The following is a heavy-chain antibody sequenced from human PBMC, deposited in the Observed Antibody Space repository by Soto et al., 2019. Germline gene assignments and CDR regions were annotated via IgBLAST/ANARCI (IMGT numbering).Heavy chain of an antibody. J-gene: IGHJ2*01. CDR2: IIPILGIA. CDR1: GGTFSSCT. Sequence: QVQLVQSGAEVKKPGSSVKVSCKASGGTFSSCTISWVRQAPGQGLEWMGRIIPILGIANYAQKFQGRVTITADKSTSTAYMELSSLRSEDTAVYYCARDYGGTHWYFDLWGRGTLVTVSS. V-gene: IGHV1-69*08. CDR3: ARDYGGTHWYFDL. D-gene: IGHD4-17*01.